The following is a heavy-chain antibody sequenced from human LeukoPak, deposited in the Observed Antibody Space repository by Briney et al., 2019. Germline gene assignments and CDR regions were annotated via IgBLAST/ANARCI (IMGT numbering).Heavy chain of an antibody. V-gene: IGHV4-34*01. CDR1: GGSFSGYY. CDR2: INHSGST. CDR3: ARDYRVTMIVVVQGAFDI. Sequence: SETLSLTCAVYGGSFSGYYWSWIRQPPGKGLEWIGEINHSGSTNYNPSLKSRVTISVDTSKSQFSLKLSSVTAADTAVYYCARDYRVTMIVVVQGAFDIWGQGTMVTVSS. D-gene: IGHD3-22*01. J-gene: IGHJ3*02.